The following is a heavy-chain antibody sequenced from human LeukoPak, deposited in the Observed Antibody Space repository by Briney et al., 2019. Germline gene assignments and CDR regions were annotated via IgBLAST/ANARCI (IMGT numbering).Heavy chain of an antibody. Sequence: GASVKVSCKASGYTFTDYYLHWVRQAPGQGLEWIGWINPNNGGTNYAQKFQGRVTVTTDTSISTAYMELSSLRSDDTAIYYCARGAVITSLHFWGQGSLVTVSS. V-gene: IGHV1-2*02. CDR3: ARGAVITSLHF. D-gene: IGHD3-3*01. CDR2: INPNNGGT. J-gene: IGHJ4*02. CDR1: GYTFTDYY.